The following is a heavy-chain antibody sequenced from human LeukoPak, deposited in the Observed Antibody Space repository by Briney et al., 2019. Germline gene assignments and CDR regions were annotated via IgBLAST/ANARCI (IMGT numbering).Heavy chain of an antibody. D-gene: IGHD2-2*02. V-gene: IGHV1-69*13. Sequence: ASVKVSCKASGGTLSSYAISWVRQAPGQGLEWMGGIIPIFGTANYAQKFQGRVTITADESTSTDYMELSSLRSEDTAVYYCARGGIWDIVVVPAAIQNWFDPWGQGTLVTVSS. CDR3: ARGGIWDIVVVPAAIQNWFDP. J-gene: IGHJ5*02. CDR2: IIPIFGTA. CDR1: GGTLSSYA.